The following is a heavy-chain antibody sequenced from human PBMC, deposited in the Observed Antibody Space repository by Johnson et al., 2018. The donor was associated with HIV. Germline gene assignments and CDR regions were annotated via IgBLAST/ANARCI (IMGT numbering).Heavy chain of an antibody. Sequence: EQLVESGGGLVQPGGSLRLSCAASGLTVSSNYMTWVRQGPGKGLEWVSVINSGGGTYYADSVTGRFTISRDNSKNTLYLQMNSLRAEDTAVSFCARGCRDGYTCDVFDVWGQGTRVTVSS. CDR2: INSGGGT. CDR3: ARGCRDGYTCDVFDV. V-gene: IGHV3-66*01. J-gene: IGHJ3*01. CDR1: GLTVSSNY. D-gene: IGHD5-24*01.